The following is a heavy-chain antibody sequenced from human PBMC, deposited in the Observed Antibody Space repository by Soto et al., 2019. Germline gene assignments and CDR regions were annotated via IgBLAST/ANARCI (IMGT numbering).Heavy chain of an antibody. CDR3: ASSSWYALDY. CDR2: ISSSGNTI. V-gene: IGHV3-48*03. CDR1: GVTFKSYE. Sequence: PGGSLRLSCAASGVTFKSYEMNWVRQAPGKGLEWVSYISSSGNTIYHADSVKGRFTVSRDNAKDSLYLQLNSLRAEDTAVYYCASSSWYALDYWGQGTPVTVSS. D-gene: IGHD6-13*01. J-gene: IGHJ4*02.